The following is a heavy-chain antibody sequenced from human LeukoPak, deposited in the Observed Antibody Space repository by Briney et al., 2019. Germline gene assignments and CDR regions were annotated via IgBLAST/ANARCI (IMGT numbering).Heavy chain of an antibody. D-gene: IGHD3-3*01. CDR1: GFTFSSYS. J-gene: IGHJ3*02. CDR2: ISSSTTFI. Sequence: PGGSLRLSCAASGFTFSSYSMNWVRQAPGKGLEWVSSISSSTTFIYYADSLKGRFTISRDNAKNSLYLQMNSLRAEDTAVYYCATGGHYDAHGFDIWGQGTLVTVSS. V-gene: IGHV3-21*01. CDR3: ATGGHYDAHGFDI.